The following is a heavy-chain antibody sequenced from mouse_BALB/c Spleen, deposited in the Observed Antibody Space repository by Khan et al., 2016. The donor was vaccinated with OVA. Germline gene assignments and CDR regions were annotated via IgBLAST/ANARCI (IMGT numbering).Heavy chain of an antibody. V-gene: IGHV1-37*01. CDR1: GYSFTGYT. J-gene: IGHJ3*01. CDR2: INPYNGGT. Sequence: VRLQQSGPELVKPGASMKMSCKASGYSFTGYTMNWVKQSHVKNLEWLGLINPYNGGTAYNKKFRGKDTLTVDKSSNPAYMELLSLTSEDSAVYYCVRSASYGDYVEAWFAYWGQGTLVTVSA. D-gene: IGHD2-13*01. CDR3: VRSASYGDYVEAWFAY.